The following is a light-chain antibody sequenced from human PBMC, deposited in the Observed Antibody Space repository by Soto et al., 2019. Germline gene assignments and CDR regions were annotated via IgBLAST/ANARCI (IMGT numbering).Light chain of an antibody. Sequence: QSALTQPASVSGSPGQSITISGTGTSSDVGGYNYVSWYQQHPGKAPRLMIYDVSNRPSGVSNRVSGSESGNTASLTISGLQAEDEADYYCSSYTSSSTLVVFGGGTKLTVL. CDR1: SSDVGGYNY. CDR3: SSYTSSSTLVV. CDR2: DVS. V-gene: IGLV2-14*01. J-gene: IGLJ2*01.